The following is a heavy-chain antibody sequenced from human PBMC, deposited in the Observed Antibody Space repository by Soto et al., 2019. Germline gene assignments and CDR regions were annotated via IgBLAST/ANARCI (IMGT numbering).Heavy chain of an antibody. Sequence: SLTCTVSGGSISSGGYYWSWIRQHPGKGLEWIGYIYYSGSTYYNPSLKSRVTISVDTSKNQFSLKLSSVTAADTAVYYCARAFAVVGATQYYYGMDVWGQGTTVTVSS. D-gene: IGHD1-26*01. CDR2: IYYSGST. CDR3: ARAFAVVGATQYYYGMDV. CDR1: GGSISSGGYY. J-gene: IGHJ6*02. V-gene: IGHV4-31*03.